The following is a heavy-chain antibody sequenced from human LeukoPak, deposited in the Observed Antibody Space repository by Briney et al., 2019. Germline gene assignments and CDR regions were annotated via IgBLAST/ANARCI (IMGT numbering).Heavy chain of an antibody. CDR2: IDQDGNHE. CDR3: ASTFPYCSDGSCAL. Sequence: PGGSLRLSCAASGLTFSSYWMSWARQAPGKGLEWVANIDQDGNHENYVDSVKGRFSISRDNAKNSLFLQMHSLRAEDTAVYYCASTFPYCSDGSCALGGQGTLVTVSS. V-gene: IGHV3-7*01. J-gene: IGHJ4*02. CDR1: GLTFSSYW. D-gene: IGHD2-15*01.